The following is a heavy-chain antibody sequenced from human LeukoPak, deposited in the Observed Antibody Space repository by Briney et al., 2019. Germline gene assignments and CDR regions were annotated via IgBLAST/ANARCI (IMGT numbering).Heavy chain of an antibody. J-gene: IGHJ6*03. CDR3: AKDRYYGSGRFYYYMDV. CDR1: GFTFSSYA. D-gene: IGHD3-10*01. CDR2: ISGSGGRT. Sequence: GGTLRLSCAASGFTFSSYAMSWVRQVPGKGLEWVTSISGSGGRTYYADSVKGRFTISRDNSKNTLYLQMNSLRAEDTAVYYCAKDRYYGSGRFYYYMDVWGKGTTVTISS. V-gene: IGHV3-23*01.